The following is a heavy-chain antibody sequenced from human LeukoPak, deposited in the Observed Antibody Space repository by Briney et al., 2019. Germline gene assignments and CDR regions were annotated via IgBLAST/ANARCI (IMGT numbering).Heavy chain of an antibody. J-gene: IGHJ4*02. Sequence: SETLSLTCTVSGGSISSSSYYWGCIRQPPGKGLECIGSIYYSGSTYFNPSLKSRVTISVDTSKNQFSLKLSSVTAADTAVYYCARHWGARLEWLSFAEFDYWGQGTLVTVSS. V-gene: IGHV4-39*01. CDR1: GGSISSSSYY. CDR3: ARHWGARLEWLSFAEFDY. CDR2: IYYSGST. D-gene: IGHD3-3*01.